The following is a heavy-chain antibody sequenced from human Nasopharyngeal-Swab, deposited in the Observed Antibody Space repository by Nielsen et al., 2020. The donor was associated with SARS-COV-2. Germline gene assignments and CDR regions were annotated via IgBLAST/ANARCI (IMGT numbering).Heavy chain of an antibody. J-gene: IGHJ4*02. CDR1: EFTFDDYG. V-gene: IGHV3-20*04. CDR3: ATAIGSTGNFDY. CDR2: INWNGGRT. Sequence: GGSLRLSCAASEFTFDDYGVTWVRQAPGKGLEWVSGINWNGGRTGYADSVKGRFTISRDNAKNSLYLQMDSLRPEDTAVYYCATAIGSTGNFDYWGQGTLVTGSS. D-gene: IGHD3-9*01.